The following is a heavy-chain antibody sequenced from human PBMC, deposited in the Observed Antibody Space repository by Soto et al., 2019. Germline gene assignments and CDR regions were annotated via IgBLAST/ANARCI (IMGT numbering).Heavy chain of an antibody. Sequence: GGSLRLSCAASGFTFRSFTMNWVRQAPGKGLEWVAVISYDGSNKYYADSVKGRFTIPRDNSKNTLYLQMNSLRAEDTAVYYCAREYSSSWWGNWFDPWGQGTLVT. CDR2: ISYDGSNK. CDR1: GFTFRSFT. J-gene: IGHJ5*02. CDR3: AREYSSSWWGNWFDP. D-gene: IGHD6-13*01. V-gene: IGHV3-30-3*01.